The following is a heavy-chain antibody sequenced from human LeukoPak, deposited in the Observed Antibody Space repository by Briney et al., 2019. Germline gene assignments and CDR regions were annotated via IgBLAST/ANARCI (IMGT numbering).Heavy chain of an antibody. D-gene: IGHD6-19*01. CDR1: GGSISSDY. V-gene: IGHV4-59*08. Sequence: SETLSLTCTVSGGSISSDYWTWIRQPLTKGLEWIGYIYYNGATSYNPSLKSRVTMSVDTSKKHFSLKMTSVTAADTAVYYCARYGGSGWVIDNWGQGTLVTVSS. CDR2: IYYNGAT. CDR3: ARYGGSGWVIDN. J-gene: IGHJ4*02.